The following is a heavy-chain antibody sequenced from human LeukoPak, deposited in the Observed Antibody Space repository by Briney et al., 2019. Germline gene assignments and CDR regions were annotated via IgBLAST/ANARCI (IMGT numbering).Heavy chain of an antibody. CDR2: IKQDGSEK. J-gene: IGHJ4*02. CDR1: GFTFSSYW. Sequence: GGPLRLSCAASGFTFSSYWMSWVRQAPGKGLEWVANIKQDGSEKYYVDSVRGRFTISRDNAKNSPYLQMNSLRAEDTAVYYCARDFALLRGDYWGQGTLVTVSS. V-gene: IGHV3-7*03. CDR3: ARDFALLRGDY. D-gene: IGHD2-15*01.